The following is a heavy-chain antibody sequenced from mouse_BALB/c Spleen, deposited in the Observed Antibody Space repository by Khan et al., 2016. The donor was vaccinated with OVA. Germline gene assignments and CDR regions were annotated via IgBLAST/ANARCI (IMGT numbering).Heavy chain of an antibody. CDR2: ISYSGNT. J-gene: IGHJ3*01. CDR3: ARKDYYDYDPFPY. Sequence: EVQLQESGPGLVKPSQSLSLTCTVTGYSITSEYTWNWIRQFPGNKLEWMGFISYSGNTRYNPSLKSRISITRDTSKNQFFLQLNSVTSEDTATYYGARKDYYDYDPFPYWGQGTLVTVSA. CDR1: GYSITSEYT. V-gene: IGHV3-2*02. D-gene: IGHD2-4*01.